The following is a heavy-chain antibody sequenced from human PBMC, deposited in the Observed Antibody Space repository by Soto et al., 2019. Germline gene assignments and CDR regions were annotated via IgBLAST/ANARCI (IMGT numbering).Heavy chain of an antibody. J-gene: IGHJ4*02. CDR1: GFSISSSKC. CDR3: ARGKGNSGSYYDY. D-gene: IGHD1-26*01. CDR2: IYHSGST. V-gene: IGHV4-4*02. Sequence: QVQLQESCPGLVKPSWTLSLTCAVSGFSISSSKCGSWVSQPPGKGLEWIGEIYHSGSTNHNPSLKSRVTISVDKSKNQFSMKLSSVTAADTAVYYCARGKGNSGSYYDYWGQGTLVTVS.